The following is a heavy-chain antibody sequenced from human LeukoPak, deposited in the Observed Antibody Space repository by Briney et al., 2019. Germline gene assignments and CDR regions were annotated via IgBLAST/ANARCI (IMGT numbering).Heavy chain of an antibody. CDR1: GFTFSSYA. Sequence: GGSLRLSCAASGFTFSSYAMSWVRQAPGKGLEWVSAISGSGGSTYYADSVKGRFTISRDNCKNTLYLQMNSLRAEDTAVYYCARFSKGRVVAATVDAFDIWGQGTMVTVSS. CDR3: ARFSKGRVVAATVDAFDI. J-gene: IGHJ3*02. V-gene: IGHV3-23*01. D-gene: IGHD2-15*01. CDR2: ISGSGGST.